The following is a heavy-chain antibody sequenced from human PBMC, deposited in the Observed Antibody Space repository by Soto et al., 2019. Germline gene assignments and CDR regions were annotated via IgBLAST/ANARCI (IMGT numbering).Heavy chain of an antibody. V-gene: IGHV1-3*01. CDR3: AVITMVRGVNWFDP. CDR1: GYTFSSHA. J-gene: IGHJ5*02. Sequence: GASVKVSCKASGYTFSSHATHWVRQAPGQRLEWMGRINGGNGDTKYSQKFQDRVTMTRDTSASTVYMELSSLRSEDTAVYYCAVITMVRGVNWFDPWGQGTLVTVSS. D-gene: IGHD3-10*01. CDR2: INGGNGDT.